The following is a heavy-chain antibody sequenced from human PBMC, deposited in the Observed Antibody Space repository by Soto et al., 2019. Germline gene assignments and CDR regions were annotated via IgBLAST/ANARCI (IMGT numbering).Heavy chain of an antibody. CDR2: VHHSWGS. CDR3: ARQGFGPLHGLVDV. D-gene: IGHD3-10*01. Sequence: QVQLQESGPGLVKPSETLSLSCTVSGGSFTSYYWGWIRQPPGKEMEWIGYVHHSWGSAYNPSLPSRAAISLDTSKSQFSLKLTSVTATDTALYYCARQGFGPLHGLVDVWGQGTTVIISS. CDR1: GGSFTSYY. V-gene: IGHV4-59*08. J-gene: IGHJ6*02.